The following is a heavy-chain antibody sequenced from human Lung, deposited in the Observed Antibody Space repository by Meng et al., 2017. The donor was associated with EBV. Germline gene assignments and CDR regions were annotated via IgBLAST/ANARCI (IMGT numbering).Heavy chain of an antibody. CDR3: ARVKERFGEVLAY. D-gene: IGHD3-10*01. CDR2: IDPHNGGT. J-gene: IGHJ4*02. V-gene: IGHV1-2*02. CDR1: GDTFTGHY. Sequence: QWQPAQPGAEVSKPGGAVKVSCQASGDTFTGHYTHWVRQAPGQGLEWMGWIDPHNGGTKYAEKFQGRVSMTKDTSISTVYMESSSLRSDDTAVYYCARVKERFGEVLAYWGQGTLVTVSS.